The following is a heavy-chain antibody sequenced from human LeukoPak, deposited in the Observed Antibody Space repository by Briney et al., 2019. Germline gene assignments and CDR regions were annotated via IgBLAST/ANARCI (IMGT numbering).Heavy chain of an antibody. Sequence: SETLSLTCTVSGGSISSYYWSWIRQPPGKGLEWIGYIYTSGSTNYNPSLKSRVAISLDTSKNHFSLKLRSVTAADTAVYNCARAAWNGGGGFDPWGQGTLVTVSS. CDR1: GGSISSYY. D-gene: IGHD3-16*01. CDR3: ARAAWNGGGGFDP. V-gene: IGHV4-4*09. J-gene: IGHJ5*02. CDR2: IYTSGST.